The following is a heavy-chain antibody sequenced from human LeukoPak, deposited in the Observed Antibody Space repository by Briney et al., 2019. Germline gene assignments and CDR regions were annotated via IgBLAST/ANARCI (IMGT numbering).Heavy chain of an antibody. CDR3: ARGVPKTSYYYYYMDV. D-gene: IGHD4-11*01. V-gene: IGHV3-48*01. J-gene: IGHJ6*03. CDR1: GFAFSSYS. CDR2: ISSSGFTL. Sequence: GGSLRLSCAASGFAFSSYSMNWVRQAPGKGLEWVSYISSSGFTLNYADSVKGRFTISRDNAKNSLYLQMNSLRAEDTAVYYCARGVPKTSYYYYYMDVWGKGTTVTVSS.